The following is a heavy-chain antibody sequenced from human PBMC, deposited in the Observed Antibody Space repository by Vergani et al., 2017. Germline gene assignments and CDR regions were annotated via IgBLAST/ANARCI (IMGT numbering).Heavy chain of an antibody. D-gene: IGHD5-24*01. CDR3: ARPLREGRDGYVTGAFDL. V-gene: IGHV4-39*01. J-gene: IGHJ3*01. CDR1: GVSIRTTSYY. CDR2: LLYSGTA. Sequence: QLQLQESGPGLVKPSETLSLTCSVSGVSIRTTSYYWGWIRQSPGKGLDWIGSLLYSGTAYYNPSLKSRVTISADTSKNQFSLRLNSVTAADTAVYSCARPLREGRDGYVTGAFDLWGQGTVVIVSS.